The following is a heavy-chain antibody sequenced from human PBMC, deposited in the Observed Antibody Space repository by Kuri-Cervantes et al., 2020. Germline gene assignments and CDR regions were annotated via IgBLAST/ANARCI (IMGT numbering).Heavy chain of an antibody. CDR1: GXTFSSXS. Sequence: GGSLRLSCAXSGXTFSSXSMXWVRQAPGKGLEWVSXISSSSSXIYYADSVKGRFTISRDNAKXSLYLQMNSLRAEDTAVYYCXXDANVRYFXXSHFDYWGQGTLVTVSS. D-gene: IGHD3-9*01. CDR2: ISSSSSXI. CDR3: XXDANVRYFXXSHFDY. J-gene: IGHJ4*02. V-gene: IGHV3-21*01.